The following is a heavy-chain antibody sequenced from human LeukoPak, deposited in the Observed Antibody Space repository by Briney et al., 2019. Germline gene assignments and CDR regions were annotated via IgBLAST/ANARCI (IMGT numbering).Heavy chain of an antibody. D-gene: IGHD5-12*01. Sequence: SVKVSCKASGGTFSNYAISWVRQAPGQGLEWMGGIIPIFGTANYEQKFQGRVTITADESTSTAYMELSSLRSEDTAVYYCARGDSAYDLFGHIDYWGQGTLVTVSS. CDR2: IIPIFGTA. CDR3: ARGDSAYDLFGHIDY. V-gene: IGHV1-69*13. CDR1: GGTFSNYA. J-gene: IGHJ4*02.